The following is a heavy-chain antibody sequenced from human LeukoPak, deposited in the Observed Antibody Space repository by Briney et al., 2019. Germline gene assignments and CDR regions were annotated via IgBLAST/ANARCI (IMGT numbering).Heavy chain of an antibody. J-gene: IGHJ4*02. CDR2: INAGNGNT. CDR1: GYTFTSYA. V-gene: IGHV1-3*01. Sequence: ASVKVSCKASGYTFTSYAMHWVRQAPGQRLEWMGWINAGNGNTKYSQKFQGRVTITRDTSASTAYMELSSLRSEDTAVYYCARRSVVRGKYYFDYWGQGTLVTVSS. D-gene: IGHD3-10*01. CDR3: ARRSVVRGKYYFDY.